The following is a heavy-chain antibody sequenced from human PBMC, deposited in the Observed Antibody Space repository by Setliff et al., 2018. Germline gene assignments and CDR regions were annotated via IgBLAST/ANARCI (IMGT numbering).Heavy chain of an antibody. Sequence: GASVKVSCKASGGTFSSYTISWVRQAPGQGLEWMGRIIPTLGIANYAQKFQGRVTITADKSTSTAYMELSSLRSEDTAVYYCARDISLGKAAVWFGELKGWFDPWGQGTLVTVSS. CDR2: IIPTLGIA. J-gene: IGHJ5*02. V-gene: IGHV1-69*04. CDR1: GGTFSSYT. D-gene: IGHD3-10*01. CDR3: ARDISLGKAAVWFGELKGWFDP.